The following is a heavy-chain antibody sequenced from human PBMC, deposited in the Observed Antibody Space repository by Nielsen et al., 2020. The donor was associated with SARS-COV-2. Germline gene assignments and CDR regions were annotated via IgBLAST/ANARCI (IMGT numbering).Heavy chain of an antibody. D-gene: IGHD1-26*01. CDR3: ARDEYSYSGSYPGRGAFDI. Sequence: ASVKVSCKASGYTFTSYGISWVRQAPGQGLEWMGWISAYNGNTNYAQKLQGRVTMTTDTSTSTAYMELRSLRSDDTAVYYCARDEYSYSGSYPGRGAFDIWGQGTMVTVSS. CDR1: GYTFTSYG. J-gene: IGHJ3*02. V-gene: IGHV1-18*04. CDR2: ISAYNGNT.